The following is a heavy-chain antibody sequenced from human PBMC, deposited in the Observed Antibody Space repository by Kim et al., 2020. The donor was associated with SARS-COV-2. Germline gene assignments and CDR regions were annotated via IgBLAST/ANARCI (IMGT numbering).Heavy chain of an antibody. CDR3: AKEASPWAPFDY. CDR1: GFVFSSYG. D-gene: IGHD2-2*01. V-gene: IGHV3-30*18. CDR2: ISSDGNNK. Sequence: GGSLRLSCAASGFVFSSYGMHWVRQAPGKGLEWVAVISSDGNNKNYADSVKGRLTISRDNSKNTLYLQMNSLRSGDTARYYCAKEASPWAPFDYWGQGTHVTVSS. J-gene: IGHJ4*02.